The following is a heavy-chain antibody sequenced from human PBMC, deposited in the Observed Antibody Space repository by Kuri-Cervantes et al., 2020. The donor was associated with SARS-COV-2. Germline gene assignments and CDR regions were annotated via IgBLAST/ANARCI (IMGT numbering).Heavy chain of an antibody. CDR1: GYTISDPY. V-gene: IGHV1-2*02. Sequence: ASVKVSRKPSGYTISDPYIHWVRQAPRQGLEWMGLINPDSGVTNYAQKFQGRVTMSRDTSISTAYMELTGLTSDDTAMYYCARLRQLEEGFWGQGTLVTVSS. J-gene: IGHJ4*02. CDR2: INPDSGVT. D-gene: IGHD1-1*01. CDR3: ARLRQLEEGF.